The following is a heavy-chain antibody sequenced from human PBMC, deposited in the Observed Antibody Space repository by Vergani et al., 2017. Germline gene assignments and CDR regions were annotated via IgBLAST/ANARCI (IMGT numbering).Heavy chain of an antibody. Sequence: QLVESGGGWVQPGGSLRLSCVVSGFDFSSYIMNWVRQAPGKGLEWVSFVSTGTKSQSYAESVKGRFTISRDSAKNSLYLQMDSLRAEDTAVYYCAREYSSTSCHPYYYGMDVWGQGTTVTVSS. V-gene: IGHV3-48*01. CDR3: AREYSSTSCHPYYYGMDV. CDR1: GFDFSSYI. D-gene: IGHD2-2*01. CDR2: VSTGTKSQ. J-gene: IGHJ6*02.